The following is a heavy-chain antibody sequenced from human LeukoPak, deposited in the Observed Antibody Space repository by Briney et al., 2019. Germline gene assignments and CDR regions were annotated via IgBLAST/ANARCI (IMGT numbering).Heavy chain of an antibody. CDR1: GFIFSNYA. V-gene: IGHV3-23*01. CDR3: VKGPRPDITVAHTVEN. D-gene: IGHD6-19*01. CDR2: ISSRGDST. J-gene: IGHJ4*02. Sequence: GGSLRLSCAAAGFIFSNYAMSWVRQVPGRGLEWVSTISSRGDSTYVADSVKGRFTISRDNSKNSLYLQMNTVRAEDTAVYYCVKGPRPDITVAHTVENWGQGTLVTVSS.